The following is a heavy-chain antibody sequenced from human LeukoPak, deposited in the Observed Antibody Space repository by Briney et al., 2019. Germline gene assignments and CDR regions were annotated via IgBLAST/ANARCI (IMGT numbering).Heavy chain of an antibody. CDR2: IYYSGST. CDR1: GGSISSYY. V-gene: IGHV4-59*12. CDR3: ARAVEKSDVSGFDP. J-gene: IGHJ5*02. Sequence: SETLSLTCTVSGGSISSYYWSWIRQPPGKGLEWIGYIYYSGSTNYNPSLKSRVTISVDTSKNQFSLKLSSVTAADTAVYYCARAVEKSDVSGFDPWGQGTLVTVSS.